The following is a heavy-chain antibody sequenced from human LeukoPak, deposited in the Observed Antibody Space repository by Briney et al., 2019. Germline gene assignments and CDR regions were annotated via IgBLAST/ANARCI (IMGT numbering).Heavy chain of an antibody. Sequence: PSETLSLTCTVSGGSISSYYWSWIRQPPGKGLEWIGYIYYSGSTNYNPSLKSRVTISVDTSKNQFSLKLSSVTAADTAVYYCARQGELSAYWYFDLWGRGTLVTVSS. CDR1: GGSISSYY. D-gene: IGHD3-16*02. CDR3: ARQGELSAYWYFDL. J-gene: IGHJ2*01. CDR2: IYYSGST. V-gene: IGHV4-59*08.